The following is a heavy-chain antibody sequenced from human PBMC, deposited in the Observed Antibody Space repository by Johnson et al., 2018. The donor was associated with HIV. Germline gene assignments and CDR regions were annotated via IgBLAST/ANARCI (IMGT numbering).Heavy chain of an antibody. J-gene: IGHJ3*01. Sequence: VQLVESGGGLVQPGGSLRLSCTASGSTVSSNYMSWVRQAPGKGLEWVSVIYSGGSTNYADSMKGRFTISRDNSKNTLHLQMNSLKPEDTAVYYCARGIRFVEACRENDGFDVWGQGTVVTVSS. CDR3: ARGIRFVEACRENDGFDV. CDR1: GSTVSSNY. CDR2: IYSGGST. V-gene: IGHV3-66*02. D-gene: IGHD4-17*01.